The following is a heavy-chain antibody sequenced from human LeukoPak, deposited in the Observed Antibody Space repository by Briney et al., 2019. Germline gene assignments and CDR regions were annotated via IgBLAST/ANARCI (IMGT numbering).Heavy chain of an antibody. J-gene: IGHJ3*02. CDR3: ARRYYDSSDLGAFDI. D-gene: IGHD3-22*01. CDR1: GGSISSSSYY. CDR2: IYYSGST. V-gene: IGHV4-39*07. Sequence: SETLSLTCTVSGGSISSSSYYWGWIRQPPGKGLEWIGSIYYSGSTYYNPSLKSRVTISVDTSKNQFSLKLSSVTAADTAVYYCARRYYDSSDLGAFDIWGQGTMVTVSS.